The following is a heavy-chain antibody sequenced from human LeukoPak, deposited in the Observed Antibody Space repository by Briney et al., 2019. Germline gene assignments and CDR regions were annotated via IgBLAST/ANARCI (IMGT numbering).Heavy chain of an antibody. CDR2: IDWDDDK. D-gene: IGHD4-17*01. CDR3: ARTLEMTTVTNWFDP. J-gene: IGHJ5*02. Sequence: ESGPALVKPTQTLTLTCTFSGFSLSTSGMCVSWIRQPPGKALEWLARIDWDDDKYYSTSLKTRLTISKDTSKNQVVLTMTNMDPVDTATYYCARTLEMTTVTNWFDPWGQGTLVTVSS. V-gene: IGHV2-70*11. CDR1: GFSLSTSGMC.